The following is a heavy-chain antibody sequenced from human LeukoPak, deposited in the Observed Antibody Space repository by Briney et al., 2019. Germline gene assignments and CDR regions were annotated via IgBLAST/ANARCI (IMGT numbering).Heavy chain of an antibody. Sequence: GGSLRLSCAASGFTFSGYSLNWVRQAPGKGLEWISYISTAGTTVYYADSVKGRFAIFRDNAKNTLYLQMNSLRAEDTAVYYCVRDLGGRSGHWGQGTLVTVSS. J-gene: IGHJ4*02. CDR3: VRDLGGRSGH. CDR2: ISTAGTTV. D-gene: IGHD1-26*01. V-gene: IGHV3-48*04. CDR1: GFTFSGYS.